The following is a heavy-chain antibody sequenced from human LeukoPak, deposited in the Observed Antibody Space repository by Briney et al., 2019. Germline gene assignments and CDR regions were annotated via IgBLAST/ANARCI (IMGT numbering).Heavy chain of an antibody. CDR1: GFTFSSYA. J-gene: IGHJ6*03. CDR3: AKYSVTTGYYYYYYIDL. CDR2: ITGSGGST. V-gene: IGHV3-23*01. D-gene: IGHD4-17*01. Sequence: GGSLRLSCAASGFTFSSYAVSWVRQAPGKGLEWVSVITGSGGSTYYADSVKGRFTISRDNSKNTLYLQMNSLRAEDTAIYYCAKYSVTTGYYYYYYIDLWGKGTTVTVSS.